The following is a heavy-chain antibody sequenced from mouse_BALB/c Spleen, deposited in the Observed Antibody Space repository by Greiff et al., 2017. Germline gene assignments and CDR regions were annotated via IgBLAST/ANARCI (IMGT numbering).Heavy chain of an antibody. Sequence: EVQGVESGGGLVQPGGSMKLSCVASGFTFSNYWMNWVRQSPEKGLEWVAEIRLKSNNYATHYAESVKGRFTISRDDSKSSVYLQMNNLRAEDTGIYYCTRGGLHYYYAMDYWGQGTSVTVSS. V-gene: IGHV6-6*02. J-gene: IGHJ4*01. D-gene: IGHD2-4*01. CDR3: TRGGLHYYYAMDY. CDR1: GFTFSNYW. CDR2: IRLKSNNYAT.